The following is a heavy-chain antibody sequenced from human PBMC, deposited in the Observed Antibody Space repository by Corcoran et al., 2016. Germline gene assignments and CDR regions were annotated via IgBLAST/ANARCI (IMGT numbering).Heavy chain of an antibody. CDR3: AHRDYYDSSGSNFDY. CDR1: GFSLSTSGVG. D-gene: IGHD3-22*01. J-gene: IGHJ4*02. Sequence: QITLKESGPTLVKPTQTLTLTCTFSGFSLSTSGVGVGWIRQPPGKALEWLALIYWDDDKRYSPSLKSRLTITKDTSKNQVVLTMTNMDPVDTATYDCAHRDYYDSSGSNFDYWGQGTLVTVSS. CDR2: IYWDDDK. V-gene: IGHV2-5*02.